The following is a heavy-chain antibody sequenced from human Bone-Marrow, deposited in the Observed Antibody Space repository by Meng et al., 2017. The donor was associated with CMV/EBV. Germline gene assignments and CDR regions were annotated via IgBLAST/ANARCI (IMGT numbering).Heavy chain of an antibody. CDR2: IWYDGSNK. D-gene: IGHD3-3*01. CDR3: ARGEVSGYDFWSAIRNPYYYYGMDV. J-gene: IGHJ6*02. V-gene: IGHV3-33*01. CDR1: GFTFSSYG. Sequence: GESLKISCAASGFTFSSYGMHWVRQAPGKGLEWVAVIWYDGSNKYYADSVKGRFTISRDNAKNSLYLQMNSLRAEDTAVYYCARGEVSGYDFWSAIRNPYYYYGMDVWGQGTTVTVSS.